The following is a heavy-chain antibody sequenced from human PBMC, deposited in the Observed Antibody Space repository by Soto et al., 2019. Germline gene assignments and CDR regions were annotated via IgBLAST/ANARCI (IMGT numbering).Heavy chain of an antibody. CDR2: ISAYNGNT. CDR3: ARDGYCSSTSCPRIGLYYYYGMDV. CDR1: GYTFTSYG. Sequence: ASVKVSCKASGYTFTSYGISWVRQAPGQGLEWMGWISAYNGNTSYAQKLQGRVTMTTDTSTSTAYMELRSLRSDDTAVYYCARDGYCSSTSCPRIGLYYYYGMDVWGQGTTVTVSS. J-gene: IGHJ6*02. D-gene: IGHD2-2*03. V-gene: IGHV1-18*04.